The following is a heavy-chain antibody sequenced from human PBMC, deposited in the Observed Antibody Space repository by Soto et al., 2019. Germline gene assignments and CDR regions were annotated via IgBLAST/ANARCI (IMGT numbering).Heavy chain of an antibody. Sequence: PGGSLRLSCAASGFTFSSYTMHWVRQAPGRGLEWVAVISYDNGGNKYYADSVKGRFTISRDNSKNTLYLQMNSLRAEDTAVYYCARDVVITGNNNWFDPWGQGTLVTVSS. J-gene: IGHJ5*02. V-gene: IGHV3-30-3*01. CDR3: ARDVVITGNNNWFDP. CDR1: GFTFSSYT. D-gene: IGHD1-20*01. CDR2: ISYDNGGNK.